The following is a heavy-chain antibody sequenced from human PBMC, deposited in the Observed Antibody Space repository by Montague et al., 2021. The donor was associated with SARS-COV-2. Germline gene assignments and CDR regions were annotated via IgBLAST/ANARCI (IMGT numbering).Heavy chain of an antibody. CDR3: ASSDYYGSGTYVYNYYMDV. J-gene: IGHJ6*03. D-gene: IGHD3-10*01. CDR1: GGSVSSSPYY. CDR2: IFYSGRT. Sequence: SETLSLTCTVSGGSVSSSPYYWGWIRQPPGRGLEWVGSIFYSGRTYFSPSLKSRLTISVDSSGNQFSLRLSSVTAADTAVYYYASSDYYGSGTYVYNYYMDVWGKGTTVTVSS. V-gene: IGHV4-39*01.